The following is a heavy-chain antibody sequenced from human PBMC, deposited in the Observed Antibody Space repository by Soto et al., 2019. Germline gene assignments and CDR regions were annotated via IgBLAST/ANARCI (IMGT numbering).Heavy chain of an antibody. CDR3: AREYYYDSSGYYRFEY. CDR2: IIPIFGTA. D-gene: IGHD3-22*01. J-gene: IGHJ4*02. CDR1: GGTFSSYA. Sequence: SVKVSCKASGGTFSSYAISWVRQAPGQGLEWMGGIIPIFGTANYAQKFQGRVTITADESTSTADMELSSLRSEDTALYYCAREYYYDSSGYYRFEYWGQGTRVSV. V-gene: IGHV1-69*13.